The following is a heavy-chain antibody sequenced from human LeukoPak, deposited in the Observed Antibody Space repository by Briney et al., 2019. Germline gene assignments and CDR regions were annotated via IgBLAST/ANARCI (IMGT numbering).Heavy chain of an antibody. CDR3: ARGQRELGTSDY. V-gene: IGHV1-2*02. CDR2: INPNSGGT. Sequence: ASVKVSCKASGYTFTGYYIHWVRQAPGQGLEWMGWINPNSGGTNYAQRFQGRVTMTRDTSISTAYMEMSRLRSDDTAVYYCARGQRELGTSDYWGQGTLVTVSS. J-gene: IGHJ4*02. CDR1: GYTFTGYY. D-gene: IGHD7-27*01.